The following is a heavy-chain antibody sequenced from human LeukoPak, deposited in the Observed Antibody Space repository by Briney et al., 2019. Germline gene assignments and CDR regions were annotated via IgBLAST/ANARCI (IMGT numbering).Heavy chain of an antibody. CDR1: GFTFGNYA. J-gene: IGHJ4*02. CDR2: ITGSGGST. Sequence: PGGSLRLSCAASGFTFGNYAMTWVRQAPGKGLEWVSGITGSGGSTYYADSVKGRFTISRDNSKNTLYLQMNSLRAEDTAVYYCAKESYDYVWGSYLHYWGQGTLVTVSS. D-gene: IGHD3-16*01. CDR3: AKESYDYVWGSYLHY. V-gene: IGHV3-23*01.